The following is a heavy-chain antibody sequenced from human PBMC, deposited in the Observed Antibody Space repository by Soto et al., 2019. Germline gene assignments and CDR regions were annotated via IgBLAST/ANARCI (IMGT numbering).Heavy chain of an antibody. CDR3: ARDVYGSASYNTAPVDY. D-gene: IGHD3-10*01. Sequence: GGSLRLSCAASGFTFSNSGMHWVRQAPGKGLEWMAVIWYDGSNKYYADSVKGRVIISRDNSKNTLYLEMNSLRAEDTAVYYCARDVYGSASYNTAPVDYWGQGTLVTVSS. J-gene: IGHJ4*02. V-gene: IGHV3-33*01. CDR1: GFTFSNSG. CDR2: IWYDGSNK.